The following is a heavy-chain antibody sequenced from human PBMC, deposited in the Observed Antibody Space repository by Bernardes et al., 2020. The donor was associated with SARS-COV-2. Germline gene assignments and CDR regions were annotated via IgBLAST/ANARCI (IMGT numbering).Heavy chain of an antibody. Sequence: GGSLRLSCATSGFTFSNNGMGWVRQAPGKGLEWVSSISSSGSTTYYADSVKGRFTISRDNSKNTLYLQMNSLRAEDTAVYYCARDVNTTHVTYYDFWSGYRPYYYYYMDVWGKGTTVTVSS. CDR1: GFTFSNNG. J-gene: IGHJ6*03. CDR2: ISSSGSTT. CDR3: ARDVNTTHVTYYDFWSGYRPYYYYYMDV. V-gene: IGHV3-23*01. D-gene: IGHD3-3*01.